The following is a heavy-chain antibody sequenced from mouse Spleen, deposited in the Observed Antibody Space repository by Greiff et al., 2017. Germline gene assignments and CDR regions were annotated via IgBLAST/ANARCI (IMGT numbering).Heavy chain of an antibody. Sequence: DVKLQESGPVLVKPGASVKMSCKASGYTFTDYYMNWVKQSHGKSLEWIGVINPYNGGTSYNQKFKGKATLTVDKSSSTAYMELNSLTSEDSAVYYCARRGYYGSSFFDYWGQGTTLTVSS. V-gene: IGHV1-19*01. CDR2: INPYNGGT. CDR3: ARRGYYGSSFFDY. J-gene: IGHJ2*01. CDR1: GYTFTDYY. D-gene: IGHD1-1*01.